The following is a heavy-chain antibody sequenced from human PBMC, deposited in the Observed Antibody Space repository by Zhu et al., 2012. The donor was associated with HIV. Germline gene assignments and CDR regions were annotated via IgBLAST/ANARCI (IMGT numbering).Heavy chain of an antibody. CDR2: IYHSGST. J-gene: IGHJ3*02. Sequence: QVQLQESGPGLVKPSETLSLTCTVSGYFISSGYYWGWIRQPPGKGLEWIGNIYHSGSTYYNSSLKSRVTISVDTSKNQFSPKLSSVTAADTAVYYCARVLGGXALDIVGPRGQWSPSLQ. V-gene: IGHV4-38-2*02. CDR1: GYFISSGYY. CDR3: ARVLGGXALDI. D-gene: IGHD3-16*01.